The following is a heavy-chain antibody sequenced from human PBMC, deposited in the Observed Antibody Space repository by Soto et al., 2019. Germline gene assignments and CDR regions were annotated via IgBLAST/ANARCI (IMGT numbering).Heavy chain of an antibody. CDR2: IWYDGSNK. J-gene: IGHJ4*02. CDR1: GFTFSSYG. D-gene: IGHD4-17*01. Sequence: GGSLRLSCAASGFTFSSYGMHWVRQAPGKGLEWVAVIWYDGSNKYYADSVKGRFTISRDNSKNTLYLQMNSLRAEDTAVYYCARDAPGDYVGSLTWGQGTLVSGSS. V-gene: IGHV3-33*01. CDR3: ARDAPGDYVGSLT.